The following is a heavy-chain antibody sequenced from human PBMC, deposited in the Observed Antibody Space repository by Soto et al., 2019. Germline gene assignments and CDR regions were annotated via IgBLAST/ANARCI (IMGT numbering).Heavy chain of an antibody. CDR2: IGPETGAT. J-gene: IGHJ4*02. D-gene: IGHD1-26*01. CDR1: GYTFTGHY. V-gene: IGHV1-2*02. CDR3: GRGRSGQIVVFY. Sequence: ASVKLSCKASGYTFTGHYIHWVRQAPEQGPEWMGEIGPETGATRYAQKFQGRVTMTRDMSITTVYMELNNLSPDDTAVYYCGRGRSGQIVVFYCGEGTQVTVSS.